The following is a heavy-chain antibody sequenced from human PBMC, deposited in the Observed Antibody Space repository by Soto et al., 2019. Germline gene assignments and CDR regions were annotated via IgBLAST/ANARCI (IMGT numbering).Heavy chain of an antibody. CDR2: IYYSGST. CDR3: ARDQGTALVGY. V-gene: IGHV4-59*01. CDR1: GGSISSYY. D-gene: IGHD5-18*01. Sequence: ASETLSLTCTVSGGSISSYYWSWIRQPPGKGLEWIGYIYYSGSTNYNTSLKSRVTISVDTSKNQFSLKLSSVIVADTAVYYCARDQGTALVGYWGQGTLVTVSS. J-gene: IGHJ4*02.